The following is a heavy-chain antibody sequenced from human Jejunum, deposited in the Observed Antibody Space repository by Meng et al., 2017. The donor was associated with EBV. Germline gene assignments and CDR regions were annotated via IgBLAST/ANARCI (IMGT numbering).Heavy chain of an antibody. J-gene: IGHJ4*02. CDR3: ARPISGYTYYFDY. D-gene: IGHD5-18*01. V-gene: IGHV1-2*06. Sequence: VERVQSGKEVKESGSSVKVPFKASGYTFTDYYLHWVRQAPGQGLEWMGRVNPNSGVTNYAEKFQGRVTMTRDTSISTSYMEVSRLTSDDTAVYYCARPISGYTYYFDYWGQGTLVTVSS. CDR2: VNPNSGVT. CDR1: GYTFTDYY.